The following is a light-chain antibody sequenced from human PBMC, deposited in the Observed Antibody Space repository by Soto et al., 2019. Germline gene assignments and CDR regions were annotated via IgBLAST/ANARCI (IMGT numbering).Light chain of an antibody. Sequence: QSALTQPRSVSGSPGQSVTISCTGTSSDVGGYNYVSWYQQHPGKAPKLMIYDVSKRPSGVPDCFSGSKSGNTASLTISGLQAEDEADYYCCSYAVTYYVFGTGTKVTVL. J-gene: IGLJ1*01. CDR3: CSYAVTYYV. CDR1: SSDVGGYNY. CDR2: DVS. V-gene: IGLV2-11*01.